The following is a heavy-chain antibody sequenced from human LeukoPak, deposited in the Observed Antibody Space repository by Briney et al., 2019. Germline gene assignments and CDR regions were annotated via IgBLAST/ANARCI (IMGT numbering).Heavy chain of an antibody. J-gene: IGHJ5*02. Sequence: SETLSLTCAVSGGSISSGNWWSWVRQPPGKGLEWIGEIYHSGSTNYNPSLKSRVTISVDKSKNQFSLKLSSVTAADTAVYYCARKISAAGSRWFDPWGQGTLDTVSS. CDR3: ARKISAAGSRWFDP. CDR2: IYHSGST. CDR1: GGSISSGNW. V-gene: IGHV4-4*02. D-gene: IGHD6-13*01.